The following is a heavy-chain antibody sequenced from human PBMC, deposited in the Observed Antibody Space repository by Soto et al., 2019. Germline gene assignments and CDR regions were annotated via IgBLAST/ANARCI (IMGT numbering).Heavy chain of an antibody. Sequence: PSETLSLTCAVYGGSFSGYYWSWIRQPPGKGLEWIGEINHSGSTNYNPSLKSRVTISVDTPKNQFSLKLSSVTAADTAVYYCARDRATMVRGVIPRWFDPWGQGTLVTVSS. CDR1: GGSFSGYY. J-gene: IGHJ5*02. CDR3: ARDRATMVRGVIPRWFDP. D-gene: IGHD3-10*01. V-gene: IGHV4-34*01. CDR2: INHSGST.